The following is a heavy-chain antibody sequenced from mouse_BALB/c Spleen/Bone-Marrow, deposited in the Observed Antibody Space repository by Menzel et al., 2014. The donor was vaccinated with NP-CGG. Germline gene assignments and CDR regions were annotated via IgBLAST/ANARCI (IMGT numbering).Heavy chain of an antibody. V-gene: IGHV14-3*02. D-gene: IGHD2-4*01. Sequence: VQLQQSGAELVKPGASVKLSCTASGFNIKDTYMHWVKQRPEQGLEWIGRIDPANGNTKYDPEFQGKATITADTPSNTAYLQLSSLTSEDTAVYYCARERDYDYAYAMDYWGQGTSVTASS. CDR3: ARERDYDYAYAMDY. CDR2: IDPANGNT. CDR1: GFNIKDTY. J-gene: IGHJ4*01.